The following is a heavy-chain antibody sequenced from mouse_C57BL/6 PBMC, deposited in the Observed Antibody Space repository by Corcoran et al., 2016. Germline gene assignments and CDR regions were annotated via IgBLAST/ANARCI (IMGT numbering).Heavy chain of an antibody. V-gene: IGHV9-3*01. CDR2: INTYSGVP. CDR1: GYTFTTYG. Sequence: QIQLVQSGPELKKPGETVKISCKASGYTFTTYGMSWVKQAPGKGLKWMGWINTYSGVPTYADDFKGRFAFSLETSASTAYLQINNLKNEDTATYFCARCGSYAMDYWGQGTSVTVSS. CDR3: ARCGSYAMDY. D-gene: IGHD1-1*02. J-gene: IGHJ4*01.